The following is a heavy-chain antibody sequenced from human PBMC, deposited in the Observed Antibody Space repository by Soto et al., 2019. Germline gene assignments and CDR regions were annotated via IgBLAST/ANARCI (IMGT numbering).Heavy chain of an antibody. CDR2: IIPIFGTA. CDR1: GGTFSSYA. Sequence: QVQLVQSGAEVKKPGSSVKVSCKASGGTFSSYAISWVRQAPGQVLEWLGGIIPIFGTANYAQKFQGRVTITADESTSTAYMELSSLRSEDTAVYYCARVGPHCSSTSCPYYYYGMDVWGQGTTVTVSS. V-gene: IGHV1-69*01. J-gene: IGHJ6*02. CDR3: ARVGPHCSSTSCPYYYYGMDV. D-gene: IGHD2-2*01.